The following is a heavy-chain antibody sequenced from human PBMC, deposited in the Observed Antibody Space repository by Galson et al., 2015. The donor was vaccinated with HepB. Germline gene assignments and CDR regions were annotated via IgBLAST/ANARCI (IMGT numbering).Heavy chain of an antibody. CDR3: ATGPPYYGSGSYWWFDP. Sequence: SVKVSCKVSGYTLTELSMHWVRQAPGKGLEWMGGFDPEDGETIYAQKFQGRVTMTEDTSTDTAYMELSSLRSEDTAVYYCATGPPYYGSGSYWWFDPWGQGTLVTVSS. J-gene: IGHJ5*02. CDR1: GYTLTELS. V-gene: IGHV1-24*01. D-gene: IGHD3-10*01. CDR2: FDPEDGET.